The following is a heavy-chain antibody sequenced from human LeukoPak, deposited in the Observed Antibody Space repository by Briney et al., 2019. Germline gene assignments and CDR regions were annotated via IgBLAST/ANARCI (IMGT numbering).Heavy chain of an antibody. J-gene: IGHJ4*02. V-gene: IGHV3-21*01. D-gene: IGHD3-9*01. CDR3: ARDWARGYDILTGYYRDPYFDY. CDR2: ITSSSSYI. Sequence: GGSLRLSCAASGFTFSSYNMNWVRQAPGKGLEWVSSITSSSSYIYYADSVKGRFTISRDNAKNSLYLQMNSLRAEDTAVYYCARDWARGYDILTGYYRDPYFDYWGQGTLVTVSS. CDR1: GFTFSSYN.